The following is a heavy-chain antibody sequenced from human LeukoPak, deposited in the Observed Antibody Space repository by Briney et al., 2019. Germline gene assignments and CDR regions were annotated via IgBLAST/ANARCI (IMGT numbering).Heavy chain of an antibody. J-gene: IGHJ6*02. D-gene: IGHD6-13*01. CDR2: IYHSGST. CDR1: GDSISSTDW. Sequence: SETLSLTCAVSGDSISSTDWWKWVRIGEIYHSGSTNYNPSLKTRVTISVDKSKNQFSLNLSSVTAADTAVYYCARDMVIIAAAGPQPRPHYYYYYGMDVWGQGTTVTVSS. V-gene: IGHV4-4*02. CDR3: ARDMVIIAAAGPQPRPHYYYYYGMDV.